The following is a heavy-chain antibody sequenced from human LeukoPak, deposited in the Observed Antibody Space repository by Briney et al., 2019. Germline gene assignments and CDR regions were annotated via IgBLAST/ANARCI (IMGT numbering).Heavy chain of an antibody. Sequence: PSETLSLTCTVSGGSISSGGYYWSWIRQHPGKGLEWIGYIYYSGSTYYNPSLKSRVTISVDTSKNQFSLKLSSVTAADTAVYYCGRGGALGLGKHTYILDYGAKGTRVTVSS. J-gene: IGHJ4*02. D-gene: IGHD3-16*01. CDR3: GRGGALGLGKHTYILDY. V-gene: IGHV4-31*03. CDR2: IYYSGST. CDR1: GGSISSGGYY.